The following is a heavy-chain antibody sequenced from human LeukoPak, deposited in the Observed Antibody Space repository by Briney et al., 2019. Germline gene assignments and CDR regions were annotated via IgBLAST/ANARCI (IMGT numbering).Heavy chain of an antibody. Sequence: GSLRLSCAASGFPFSTSVMNWVRQAPGKGLEWVSRISSSGSASFFADSVKGRFTVSRDNSKNTLYLQMNSLRAEDTALYYCARDVVCSSTSCDDGFDFWGQGTLVTVSS. CDR3: ARDVVCSSTSCDDGFDF. D-gene: IGHD2-2*01. CDR1: GFPFSTSV. V-gene: IGHV3-23*01. J-gene: IGHJ4*02. CDR2: ISSSGSAS.